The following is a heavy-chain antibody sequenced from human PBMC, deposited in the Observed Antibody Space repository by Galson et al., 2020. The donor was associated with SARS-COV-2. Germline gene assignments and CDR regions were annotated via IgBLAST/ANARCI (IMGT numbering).Heavy chain of an antibody. Sequence: GGSLRLSCAASGFTFSSYSMNWDRQAPGKGLEWVSYIRSSSSTIYYADSVKGRFTISRDNAKNSLYLQMNSLRDEDTAVYYCARDKSMITFGDQNPRFDYWGQGTLVTVSS. CDR1: GFTFSSYS. CDR3: ARDKSMITFGDQNPRFDY. D-gene: IGHD3-16*01. V-gene: IGHV3-48*02. J-gene: IGHJ4*02. CDR2: IRSSSSTI.